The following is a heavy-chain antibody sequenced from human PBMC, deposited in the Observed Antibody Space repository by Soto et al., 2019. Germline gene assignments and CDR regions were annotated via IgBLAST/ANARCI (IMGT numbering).Heavy chain of an antibody. Sequence: QVQLVESGGGVVQPGRSLRLSCAASGLPFSSYGMHWVRQAPGKGLECVAIIPHDGSYKYHVDSVKGRFTISRDNSKNTLYLQMDSLRPEDTAVYYCGALNYGGDDWWGQGTLVTVSS. J-gene: IGHJ4*02. V-gene: IGHV3-30*03. CDR1: GLPFSSYG. CDR3: GALNYGGDDW. CDR2: IPHDGSYK. D-gene: IGHD4-17*01.